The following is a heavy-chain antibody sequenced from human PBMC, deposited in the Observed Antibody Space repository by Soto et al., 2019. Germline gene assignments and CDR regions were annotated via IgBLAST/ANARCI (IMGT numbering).Heavy chain of an antibody. D-gene: IGHD2-2*01. CDR2: IRSKANTYAT. Sequence: RGSLLLSCATSGLPFSVSPIHWVRQASGKGLEWVGRIRSKANTYATAYATSVKGRFTISRDDSKNTTYLQMNRLKTEDTAVYFCTRPGFGDFVDPYDYGIDVWGQGTPVTVSS. V-gene: IGHV3-73*01. CDR1: GLPFSVSP. J-gene: IGHJ6*02. CDR3: TRPGFGDFVDPYDYGIDV.